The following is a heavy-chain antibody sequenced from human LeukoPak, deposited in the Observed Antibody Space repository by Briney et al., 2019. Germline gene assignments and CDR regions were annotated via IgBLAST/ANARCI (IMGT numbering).Heavy chain of an antibody. CDR1: GGSFSGYY. J-gene: IGHJ3*02. CDR3: ATQYQLLGAFDI. D-gene: IGHD2-2*01. V-gene: IGHV4-34*01. CDR2: INHSGST. Sequence: PSETLSLTCAVYGGSFSGYYWSWIRQPPGKGLEWIGEINHSGSTNYNPSLKSRVTISVDTSKNQFSLKLSSVTAADTAVYYCATQYQLLGAFDIWGQGTMVTVSS.